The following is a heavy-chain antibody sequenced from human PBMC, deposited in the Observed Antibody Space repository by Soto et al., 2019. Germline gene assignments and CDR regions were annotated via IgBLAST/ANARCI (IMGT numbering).Heavy chain of an antibody. J-gene: IGHJ6*02. D-gene: IGHD6-13*01. CDR1: GFTFSSYA. Sequence: GGSLRLSCSASGFTFSSYAMHWVRQAPGKGLEYVSAISSNGGSTYYADSVKGRFTISRDNSKNTLYLQMSSLRAEDTAVYYCVKGVIAAAGTDDYYYGMDVWGQGTTVTVSS. CDR3: VKGVIAAAGTDDYYYGMDV. V-gene: IGHV3-64D*08. CDR2: ISSNGGST.